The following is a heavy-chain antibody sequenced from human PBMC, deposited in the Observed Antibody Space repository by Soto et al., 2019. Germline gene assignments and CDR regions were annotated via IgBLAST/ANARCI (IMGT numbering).Heavy chain of an antibody. CDR2: IHYSGNT. J-gene: IGHJ4*02. V-gene: IGHV4-61*03. D-gene: IGHD5-18*01. CDR3: ARSNLGEFNYGYI. Sequence: SETLSLTCTVSGGSINSAGHSWGWVRQSPGKGLEWIGYIHYSGNTMYNPSLESRVTMSVDTSKNHFSLQVTSVTAADTAVYFCARSNLGEFNYGYIWGQGIQVTVSS. CDR1: GGSINSAGHS.